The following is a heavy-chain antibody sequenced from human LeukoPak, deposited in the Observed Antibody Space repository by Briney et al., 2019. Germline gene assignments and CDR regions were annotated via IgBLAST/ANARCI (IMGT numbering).Heavy chain of an antibody. CDR2: ISSRSSSI. J-gene: IGHJ4*02. D-gene: IGHD2-2*01. CDR3: ARGFCTSTSCYGSY. CDR1: GLTFRSYT. Sequence: RGSLRLSCAASGLTFRSYTMNWVRQAPGKGLEGVSSISSRSSSIYYADAVKGRFTIPRDNAKKSLYLQMTSLTAEDTAMYYCARGFCTSTSCYGSYWGQGTLVTVSS. V-gene: IGHV3-21*01.